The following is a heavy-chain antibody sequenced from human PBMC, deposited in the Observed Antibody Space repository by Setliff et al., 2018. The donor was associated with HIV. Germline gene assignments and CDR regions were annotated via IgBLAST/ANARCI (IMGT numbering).Heavy chain of an antibody. J-gene: IGHJ5*02. CDR1: GDSISSGSYY. Sequence: SETLSLTCSVSGDSISSGSYYWSWIRLPAGKGLEWIGQIHTTGSTNYNPSLKSRGTISIDTSKNQFSLKLNSVTATDTAVYYCAKRTFGSGRFDPWGQGTLVTVSS. CDR2: IHTTGST. CDR3: AKRTFGSGRFDP. D-gene: IGHD3-16*01. V-gene: IGHV4-61*09.